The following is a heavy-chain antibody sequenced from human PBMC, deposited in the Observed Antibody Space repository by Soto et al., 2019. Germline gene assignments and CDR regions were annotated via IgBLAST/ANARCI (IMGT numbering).Heavy chain of an antibody. Sequence: GGSLRLSCAASGFTFSSYSMNWVRQAPGKGLEWVSSISSSSSYIYYADSMKGRFTISRDNAKNSLYLHMNSQRAEDTAVYYCARDQGTVTTFAFDIWGQGTMVTVSS. D-gene: IGHD4-17*01. CDR2: ISSSSSYI. V-gene: IGHV3-21*01. CDR1: GFTFSSYS. CDR3: ARDQGTVTTFAFDI. J-gene: IGHJ3*02.